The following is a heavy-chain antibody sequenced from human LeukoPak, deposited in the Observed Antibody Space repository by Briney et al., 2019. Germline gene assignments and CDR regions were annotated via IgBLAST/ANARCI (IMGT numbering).Heavy chain of an antibody. Sequence: ASVKVSCKASGYTFTGYYMHWVRQAPGQGLEWMGRINPNSGGTNYAQRFQGRVTMTRDTSISTAYMELSRLRSDDTAVYYCARDSSSSDSDYWGQGTLVTVSS. CDR3: ARDSSSSDSDY. CDR2: INPNSGGT. V-gene: IGHV1-2*06. CDR1: GYTFTGYY. D-gene: IGHD6-6*01. J-gene: IGHJ4*02.